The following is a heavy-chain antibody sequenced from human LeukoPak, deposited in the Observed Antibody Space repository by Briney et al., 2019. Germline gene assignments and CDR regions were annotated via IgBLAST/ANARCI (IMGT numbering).Heavy chain of an antibody. CDR3: ATAPKIRTRVDY. V-gene: IGHV1-24*01. CDR2: FDPEDGEK. J-gene: IGHJ4*02. CDR1: GYTLTELSIS. Sequence: ASVKVSFKVSGYTLTELSISMHWVRQTHGEGLEWMGGFDPEDGEKIYAQKVQGRLTMNEDTSTDTAYMELNSLTSEDTAVYYCATAPKIRTRVDYWGQGTLVTVSS. D-gene: IGHD2-2*01.